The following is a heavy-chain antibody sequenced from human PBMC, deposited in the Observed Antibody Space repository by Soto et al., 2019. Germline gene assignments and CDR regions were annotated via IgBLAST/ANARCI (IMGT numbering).Heavy chain of an antibody. D-gene: IGHD1-26*01. CDR1: GGSISSHY. J-gene: IGHJ6*02. CDR3: ARDGREASGMDV. V-gene: IGHV4-59*11. Sequence: SETLSLTCTVSGGSISSHYWSWVRQAPGKGLEWIGHIYYRGSTNYNPSLRSRSTISVDTSKSQFSLKLNSVTTADAAVYYCARDGREASGMDVWGQGTKVTVSS. CDR2: IYYRGST.